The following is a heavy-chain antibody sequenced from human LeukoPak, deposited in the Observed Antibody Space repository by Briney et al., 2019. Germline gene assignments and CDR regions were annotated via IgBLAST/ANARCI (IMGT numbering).Heavy chain of an antibody. J-gene: IGHJ6*02. V-gene: IGHV3-23*01. D-gene: IGHD6-13*01. CDR2: ISGSGGST. CDR1: GFTFSSYA. Sequence: GSLRLSCAASGFTFSSYAMSWVRQAPGKGLEWVSAISGSGGSTYYADSVKGRFTISRDNSKHTLYLQMNSLRAEDTAVYYCAKAHWYSSSPGYGMDVWGQGTTVTVSS. CDR3: AKAHWYSSSPGYGMDV.